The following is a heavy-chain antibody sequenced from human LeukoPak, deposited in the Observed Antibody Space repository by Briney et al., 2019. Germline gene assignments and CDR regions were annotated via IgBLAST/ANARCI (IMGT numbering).Heavy chain of an antibody. D-gene: IGHD3-22*01. V-gene: IGHV4-59*12. J-gene: IGHJ4*02. CDR1: GGSISSYY. CDR2: IYYSGST. CDR3: ARSLGDYYDSSGLAY. Sequence: ASETLSLTCTVSGGSISSYYWSWIRQPPGKGLEWIGYIYYSGSTNYNPSLKSRVTISVDTSKNQFSLKLSSVTAADTAVYYCARSLGDYYDSSGLAYWGQGTLVTVSS.